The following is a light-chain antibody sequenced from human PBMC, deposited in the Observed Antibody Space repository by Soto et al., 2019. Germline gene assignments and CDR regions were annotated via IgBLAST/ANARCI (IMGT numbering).Light chain of an antibody. CDR2: DAS. Sequence: DIQMTQSPSTLSASVGDRVTITCRASQSISSWLAWYQQKPEKAPKLLIYDASSLESGVPSRFSGSGSGTEFTLTISSLQPDDFAIYYCHQYNSYSGRTFGQGTKVEIK. CDR1: QSISSW. J-gene: IGKJ1*01. V-gene: IGKV1-5*01. CDR3: HQYNSYSGRT.